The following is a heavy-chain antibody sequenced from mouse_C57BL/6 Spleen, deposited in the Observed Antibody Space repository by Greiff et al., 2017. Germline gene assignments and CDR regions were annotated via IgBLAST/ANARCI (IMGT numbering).Heavy chain of an antibody. J-gene: IGHJ4*01. CDR2: INPNNGGT. V-gene: IGHV1-26*01. D-gene: IGHD2-3*01. CDR3: ARWLLQRMDD. CDR1: GYTFTDYY. Sequence: EVPLQQPGPELVKPGASVKISCKASGYTFTDYYMNWVKQSHGKSLEWIGDINPNNGGTSYNQKFKGKATLTVDKSSSTAYMELRSLTSEDSAVYYCARWLLQRMDDWGQGTSVTVSS.